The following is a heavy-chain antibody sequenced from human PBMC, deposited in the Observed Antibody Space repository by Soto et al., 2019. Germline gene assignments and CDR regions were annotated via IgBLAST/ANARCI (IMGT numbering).Heavy chain of an antibody. Sequence: PGGSLRLSCAASGFTFSSYSMNWVRQAPGKGLEWVSYISSSSSTIYYADSVKGRFTISRDNAKNSLYLQMNSLRDEDTAVYYCARQFTHVDLDNRGGFDYYYYGMDVWGQGTTVTVSS. CDR2: ISSSSSTI. J-gene: IGHJ6*02. CDR1: GFTFSSYS. D-gene: IGHD3-16*01. V-gene: IGHV3-48*02. CDR3: ARQFTHVDLDNRGGFDYYYYGMDV.